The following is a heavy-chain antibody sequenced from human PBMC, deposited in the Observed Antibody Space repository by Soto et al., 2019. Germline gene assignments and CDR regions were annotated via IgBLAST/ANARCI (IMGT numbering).Heavy chain of an antibody. D-gene: IGHD3-10*01. CDR2: IYWDDEK. V-gene: IGHV2-5*02. CDR3: AHRAYFDSGKQFDY. CDR1: GFSLSTSGVG. Sequence: QITLKESGPTLVKPTQTLTLTCTFSGFSLSTSGVGVGWIRQPPVKALEWLAIIYWDDEKRYSPSLKTRLTVTKATSKNQVVLTMTNVDPVDTATYYCAHRAYFDSGKQFDYWGQGNLVSVSS. J-gene: IGHJ4*02.